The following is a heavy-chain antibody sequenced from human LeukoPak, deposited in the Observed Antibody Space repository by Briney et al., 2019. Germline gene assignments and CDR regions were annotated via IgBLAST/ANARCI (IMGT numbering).Heavy chain of an antibody. CDR1: GYTFTSYG. CDR3: ARDGDSGSYLSIGFDY. V-gene: IGHV1-18*01. D-gene: IGHD1-26*01. J-gene: IGHJ4*02. Sequence: LRASVKVSCKASGYTFTSYGISWVRQAPGQGLEWMGWISAYNGNTNYAQKLQGRVTMTTDTSTSTAYMELRSLRSDDTAVYYCARDGDSGSYLSIGFDYWGQGTLVTVSS. CDR2: ISAYNGNT.